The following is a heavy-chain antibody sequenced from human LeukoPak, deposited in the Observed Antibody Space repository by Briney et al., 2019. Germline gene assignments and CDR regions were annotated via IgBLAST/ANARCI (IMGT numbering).Heavy chain of an antibody. D-gene: IGHD5-18*01. Sequence: SVKVSCKASGGTFSSSAITWVRQAPGQGLEWMGRIIPVLNITNYAQKFQGRVTITADTSTSTAYMELSSLRSEETAVYYCARDQGLTAPPPYGLDVWGQGTTVTVSS. V-gene: IGHV1-69*04. CDR1: GGTFSSSA. CDR2: IIPVLNIT. J-gene: IGHJ6*02. CDR3: ARDQGLTAPPPYGLDV.